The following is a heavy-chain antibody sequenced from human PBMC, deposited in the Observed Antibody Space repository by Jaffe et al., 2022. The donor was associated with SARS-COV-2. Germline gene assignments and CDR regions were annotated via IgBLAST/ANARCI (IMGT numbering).Heavy chain of an antibody. Sequence: EVQLVQSGAEVKMPGESLKISCKGSGYSFSNYWIGWVRQMPGKGLEWMGIIYPGDSDTRYRLSFQGQVTISADTSISTAYLQWSSLRASDTATYYCARSRVRGTFDAFDMWGQGTMVTVSS. CDR3: ARSRVRGTFDAFDM. V-gene: IGHV5-51*01. J-gene: IGHJ3*02. CDR1: GYSFSNYW. D-gene: IGHD3-10*01. CDR2: IYPGDSDT.